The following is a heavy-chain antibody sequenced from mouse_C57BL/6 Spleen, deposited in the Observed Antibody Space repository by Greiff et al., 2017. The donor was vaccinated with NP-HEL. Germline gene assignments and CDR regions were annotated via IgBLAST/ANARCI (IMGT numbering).Heavy chain of an antibody. D-gene: IGHD1-1*01. J-gene: IGHJ1*03. V-gene: IGHV2-5*01. CDR2: IWRGGST. CDR3: AKNGDYGSYWYFDV. CDR1: GFSLTSYG. Sequence: QVQLKESGPGLVQPSQSLSITCTVSGFSLTSYGVHWVRQSPGKGLEWLGVIWRGGSTDYNAAFMSRLSITKDNSKSQVFFKMNSLQADDTAIYYCAKNGDYGSYWYFDVWGTGTTVTVSS.